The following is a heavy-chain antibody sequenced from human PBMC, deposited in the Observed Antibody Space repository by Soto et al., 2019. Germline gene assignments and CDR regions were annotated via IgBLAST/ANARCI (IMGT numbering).Heavy chain of an antibody. CDR1: GVSISSGGYA. D-gene: IGHD2-2*01. V-gene: IGHV4-30-2*01. CDR2: IYHSGST. Sequence: QLQLQESGSGLVKPSQTLSLTCAVSGVSISSGGYAWSWIRQPPGKGREWIGYIYHSGSTYYNPPLQSRVTISVDRSKNQFSLKLSSVTAADTAVYYWVRVPDRWGQGTLVTVSS. J-gene: IGHJ5*02. CDR3: VRVPDR.